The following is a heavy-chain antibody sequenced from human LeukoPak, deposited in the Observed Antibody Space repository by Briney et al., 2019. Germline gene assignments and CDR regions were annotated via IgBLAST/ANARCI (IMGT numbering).Heavy chain of an antibody. J-gene: IGHJ4*02. CDR2: IYYSGST. D-gene: IGHD6-13*01. Sequence: SETLSLTCTVSGGSISSSSYYWGWIRQPPGKGLEWIGSIYYSGSTYYNPSLKSRVTISVDTSKNQFSLKLSSVTAADTAVYYCARRESAATNWGQGTLVTVSS. CDR3: ARRESAATN. CDR1: GGSISSSSYY. V-gene: IGHV4-39*01.